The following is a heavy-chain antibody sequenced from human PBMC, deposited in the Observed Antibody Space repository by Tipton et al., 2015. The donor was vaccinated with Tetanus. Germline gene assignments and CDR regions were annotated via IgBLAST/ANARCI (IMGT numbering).Heavy chain of an antibody. CDR1: GYTFTGYY. CDR3: ARDRGDYIYYGMDV. J-gene: IGHJ6*02. V-gene: IGHV1-2*02. Sequence: QVQLVQSGAEVKKPGASVKVSCKASGYTFTGYYIYWVRQAPGQGLEWMGWIDPNRGGTVYVQKFQGRVTMTRDTSISTAYMELRSLRSDDTAVYYCARDRGDYIYYGMDVWGPGTTVTVS. CDR2: IDPNRGGT. D-gene: IGHD3-22*01.